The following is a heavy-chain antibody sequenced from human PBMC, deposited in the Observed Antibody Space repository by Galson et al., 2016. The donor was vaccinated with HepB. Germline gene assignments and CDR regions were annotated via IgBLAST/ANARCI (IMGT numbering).Heavy chain of an antibody. D-gene: IGHD4-17*01. Sequence: SLRLSCAVSGFTVSSDYMSWVRQAPGKELEWVSVIYSGGDTYYADSVKGRFTISRDNSKNTLYFQMSSLRTEDTAVYFCARDPGLRNGMGGWGKGTTVTVSS. J-gene: IGHJ6*04. CDR2: IYSGGDT. CDR3: ARDPGLRNGMGG. V-gene: IGHV3-66*02. CDR1: GFTVSSDY.